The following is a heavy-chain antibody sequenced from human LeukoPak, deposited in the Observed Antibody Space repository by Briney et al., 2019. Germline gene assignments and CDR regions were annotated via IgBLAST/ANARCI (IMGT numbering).Heavy chain of an antibody. Sequence: SETLSPTCTVSGGSISSYYWSWIRQPAGKGLEWIGRIYSSGSTNYNPSLKSRVTMSVDTSKNQFSLKLSSVTAADTALYFCARRTGLHSLDHWGQGTLVTVSS. CDR1: GGSISSYY. D-gene: IGHD5/OR15-5a*01. CDR3: ARRTGLHSLDH. J-gene: IGHJ4*02. CDR2: IYSSGST. V-gene: IGHV4-4*07.